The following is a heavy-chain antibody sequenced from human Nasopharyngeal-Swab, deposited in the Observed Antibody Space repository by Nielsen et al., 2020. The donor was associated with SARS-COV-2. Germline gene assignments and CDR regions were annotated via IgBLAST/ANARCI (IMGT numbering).Heavy chain of an antibody. CDR1: GFTFSSFS. Sequence: GESLKISCAASGFTFSSFSMTWVRQAPGKGLEWVANVNEDGSAQYYVDSVKGRFTISRDNARNSLFLQMNSLRAEDTAVYYCATGTWFGYWGQGTLVTVSS. J-gene: IGHJ5*01. V-gene: IGHV3-7*03. CDR2: VNEDGSAQ. CDR3: ATGTWFGY.